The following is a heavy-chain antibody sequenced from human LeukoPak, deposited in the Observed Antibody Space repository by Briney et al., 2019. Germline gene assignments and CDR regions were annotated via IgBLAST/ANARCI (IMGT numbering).Heavy chain of an antibody. J-gene: IGHJ4*02. V-gene: IGHV3-30*04. CDR2: ISYDGSNK. D-gene: IGHD3-22*01. CDR3: ARAFGGYGETHFDY. CDR1: GFTFSSYA. Sequence: PGGSLRLSCAASGFTFSSYAMHWVRQAPGKGLEWVAVISYDGSNKYYADSVKGRFTISRDNSKNTLYLQMNSLRAEDTAVYYCARAFGGYGETHFDYWGQGTLVTVSS.